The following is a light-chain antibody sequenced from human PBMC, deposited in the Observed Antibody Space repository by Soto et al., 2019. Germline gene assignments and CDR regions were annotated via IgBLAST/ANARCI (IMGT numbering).Light chain of an antibody. J-gene: IGKJ1*01. V-gene: IGKV3-15*01. CDR2: GAS. CDR3: QQYNNWPPA. CDR1: QSVSSN. Sequence: EILMTQSPATLSVSPGERATLSCRASQSVSSNLAWYQQKPGQAPRLLIFGASTRATGLPARFSGSGSGTEFTLTISNLQSDDFALYYCQQYNNWPPAFGQGTTVEVK.